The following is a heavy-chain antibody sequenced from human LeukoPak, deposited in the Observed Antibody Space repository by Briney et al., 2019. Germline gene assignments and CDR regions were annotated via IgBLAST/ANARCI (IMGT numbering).Heavy chain of an antibody. CDR1: GFTFSSYW. V-gene: IGHV3-74*01. CDR2: INSDGSST. D-gene: IGHD3-10*01. Sequence: GGSLRLSCAASGFTFSSYWMHWVRQAPGKGLVWVSRINSDGSSTSYADSVKGRFTISRDNAKNTLYLQMNSLRAEDTAVYYCARVESYWDWFDPWGQGTLVTVSS. J-gene: IGHJ5*02. CDR3: ARVESYWDWFDP.